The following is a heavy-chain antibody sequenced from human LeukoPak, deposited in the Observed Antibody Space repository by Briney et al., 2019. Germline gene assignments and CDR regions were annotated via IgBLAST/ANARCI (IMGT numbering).Heavy chain of an antibody. CDR2: INPNSGGT. CDR3: ARDSRFLKDAFDI. CDR1: GYTFTGYY. J-gene: IGHJ3*02. V-gene: IGHV1-2*02. Sequence: ASMKVSCKASGYTFTGYYMHWVRQAPGQGLEWMGWINPNSGGTNYAQKFQGRVTMTRGTSITTAYMELSRLRSDDTAVYYCARDSRFLKDAFDIWGQGTMVTVSS. D-gene: IGHD3-3*01.